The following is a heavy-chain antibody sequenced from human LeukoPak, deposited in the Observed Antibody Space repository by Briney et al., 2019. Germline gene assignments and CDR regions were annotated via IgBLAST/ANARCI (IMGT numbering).Heavy chain of an antibody. CDR1: GGTFSSYA. J-gene: IGHJ5*02. V-gene: IGHV1-69*13. CDR3: ARGGGYGDYSIRSNWFAP. CDR2: IIPIFGTA. D-gene: IGHD4-17*01. Sequence: ASVKVSCKASGGTFSSYAISWVRQAPGQGLEWMGGIIPIFGTANYAQKFQGRVTITADESTSTAYMELSSLRSEDTAVYYCARGGGYGDYSIRSNWFAPWGQGTLVTVSS.